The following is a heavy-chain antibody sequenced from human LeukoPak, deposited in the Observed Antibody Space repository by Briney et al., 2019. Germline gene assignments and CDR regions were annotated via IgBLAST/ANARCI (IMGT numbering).Heavy chain of an antibody. CDR3: AGRDY. CDR1: GAPLSNYY. CDR2: VYTSGST. Sequence: SETLSLTCTVSGAPLSNYYWSWIRQPAGKALEWIGRVYTSGSTTYNPSFRSRVTMSVDKSKNELSLKLTSVTAADTAVYYCAGRDYWGQGTLVTVSS. V-gene: IGHV4-4*07. J-gene: IGHJ4*02.